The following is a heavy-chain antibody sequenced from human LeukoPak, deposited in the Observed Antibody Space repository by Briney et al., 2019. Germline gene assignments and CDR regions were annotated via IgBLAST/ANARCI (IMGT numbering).Heavy chain of an antibody. CDR3: ARDLIGGLYYYDSSGYLLDY. CDR1: GFTFSTYA. J-gene: IGHJ4*02. D-gene: IGHD3-22*01. V-gene: IGHV3-23*01. Sequence: QSGGSLRLSCAASGFTFSTYAMTWVRQAPGKGLERVSGISSGYNTYYADSVKGRFTISRDNSQNTLYLQMNSLRAEDTAVYYCARDLIGGLYYYDSSGYLLDYWGQGTLVTVSS. CDR2: ISSGYNT.